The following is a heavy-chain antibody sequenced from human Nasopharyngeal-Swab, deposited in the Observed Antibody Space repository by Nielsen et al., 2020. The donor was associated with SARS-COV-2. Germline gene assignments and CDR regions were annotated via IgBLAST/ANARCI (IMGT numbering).Heavy chain of an antibody. Sequence: ASVKVSCKASGYTFTSYGISWVRQAPGQGLEWMGWISAYNGNTNYAQKLQGRVTMTTDTSTSTAYMELRSLRSEDTAVYYCASSSLPYLLCGRDCYSDYWGQGTLVTVSS. CDR1: GYTFTSYG. V-gene: IGHV1-18*01. CDR2: ISAYNGNT. D-gene: IGHD2-21*02. CDR3: ASSSLPYLLCGRDCYSDY. J-gene: IGHJ4*02.